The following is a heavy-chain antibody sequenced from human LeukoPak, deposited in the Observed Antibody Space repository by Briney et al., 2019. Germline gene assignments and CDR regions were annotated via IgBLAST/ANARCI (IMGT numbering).Heavy chain of an antibody. Sequence: PSETLSLTCNVSGDSISSYYWSWIRQPPGEGLEWIGYIYTSGTTSYNPSLKSRFTISVDTSKNQFSLRLSSVTAADTAVYYCARSYYDFLTGYYLDYWGQGTLVTVSS. CDR2: IYTSGTT. V-gene: IGHV4-4*09. CDR1: GDSISSYY. CDR3: ARSYYDFLTGYYLDY. D-gene: IGHD3-9*01. J-gene: IGHJ4*02.